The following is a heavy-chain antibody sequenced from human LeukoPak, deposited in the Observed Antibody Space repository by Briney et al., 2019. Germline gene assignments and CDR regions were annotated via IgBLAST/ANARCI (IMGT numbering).Heavy chain of an antibody. D-gene: IGHD3-22*01. V-gene: IGHV3-49*04. Sequence: GSLRLSCTASGFTFGDYAMSWARQAPGKGLEWVGFIRSKAYGGTTEYAASVKGRFTISRDDSKSIAYLQMNSLKTEDTAVYYCTRVGGYYDSSGYLTWGQGTLVTVSS. J-gene: IGHJ5*02. CDR1: GFTFGDYA. CDR3: TRVGGYYDSSGYLT. CDR2: IRSKAYGGTT.